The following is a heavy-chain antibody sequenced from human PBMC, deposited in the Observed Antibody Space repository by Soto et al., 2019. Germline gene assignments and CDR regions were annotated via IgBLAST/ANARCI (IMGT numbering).Heavy chain of an antibody. D-gene: IGHD1-26*01. J-gene: IGHJ6*02. V-gene: IGHV1-8*01. CDR1: GYTFTSYD. CDR3: ARSGWGIYYYYGMDV. CDR2: MNPNSGNT. Sequence: GASVKVSCKASGYTFTSYDINWVRQATGQGLEWMEWMNPNSGNTGYAQKFLGRVTMTRNTSISTAYMELSSLRSEDTAVYYCARSGWGIYYYYGMDVWGQGTPVTVS.